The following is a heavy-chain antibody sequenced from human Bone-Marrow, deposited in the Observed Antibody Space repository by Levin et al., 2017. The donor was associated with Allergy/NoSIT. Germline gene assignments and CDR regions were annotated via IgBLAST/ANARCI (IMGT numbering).Heavy chain of an antibody. J-gene: IGHJ4*02. CDR3: ARNVPLTANGY. CDR1: GFTVSNNY. CDR2: IYSGGTT. Sequence: SCAVSGFTVSNNYMSWVRQAPGKGLEWVSLIYSGGTTQYADSVKGRFTISRDSSKNTSYLQMNSLTPEDTAMYYCARNVPLTANGYWGQGTLVTVSS. D-gene: IGHD2-8*01. V-gene: IGHV3-66*01.